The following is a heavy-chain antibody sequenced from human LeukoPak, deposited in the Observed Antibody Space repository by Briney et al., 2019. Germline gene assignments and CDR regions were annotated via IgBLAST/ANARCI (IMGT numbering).Heavy chain of an antibody. Sequence: PGRSLRLSCTASGFTFDDYSMNWVRQAPGKGLEWVGFIRSKAYGGTTEYAASVKGRFTISRDDSKSIAYLQMNSLKTEDTAVYYCTRDRVTVTTGYYYGMDVWGQGTTVTVSS. J-gene: IGHJ6*02. CDR1: GFTFDDYS. CDR3: TRDRVTVTTGYYYGMDV. V-gene: IGHV3-49*04. D-gene: IGHD4-17*01. CDR2: IRSKAYGGTT.